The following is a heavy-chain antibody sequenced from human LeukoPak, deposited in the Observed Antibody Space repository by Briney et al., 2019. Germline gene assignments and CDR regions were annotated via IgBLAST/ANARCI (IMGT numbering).Heavy chain of an antibody. V-gene: IGHV4-39*02. Sequence: SETLSLTCTVSGGSISSSSYYWGWIRQPPGKGLEWIGSIYYSGSTYYNPSLKSRVTISVDKSKNHFSLKLSSVTAADTAVYYCARARRNVAEAMDWGQGTLVTVSS. D-gene: IGHD1-14*01. CDR2: IYYSGST. CDR3: ARARRNVAEAMD. J-gene: IGHJ4*02. CDR1: GGSISSSSYY.